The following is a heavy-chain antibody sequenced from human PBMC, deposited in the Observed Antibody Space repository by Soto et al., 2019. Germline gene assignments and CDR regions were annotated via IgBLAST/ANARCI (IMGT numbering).Heavy chain of an antibody. CDR3: AIEGAGFGY. D-gene: IGHD1-26*01. Sequence: EFQLVESGGGLVQPGGSVRLSCAASGFTFSASSMRWVRQAAGKGLEWLGRIRSKANNYATVYSEVLKGRSIISRDDSQDTMFLEMNNLRTVDTAMYYCAIEGAGFGYWGQGTLVTVSS. CDR2: IRSKANNYAT. CDR1: GFTFSASS. V-gene: IGHV3-73*01. J-gene: IGHJ4*02.